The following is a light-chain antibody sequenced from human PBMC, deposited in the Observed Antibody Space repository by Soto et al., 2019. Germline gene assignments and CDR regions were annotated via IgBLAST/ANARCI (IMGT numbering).Light chain of an antibody. J-gene: IGLJ1*01. Sequence: SVLTQPASVSGSPGQSITISCTGTSSDIGGYNYVSWFQQHPGKAPKLMISDVSNRPSGVSNRFSGSKCGNTASLTISGLQAEVEADYYCSSYTSGSTFYVFGTGTKVTVL. CDR2: DVS. V-gene: IGLV2-14*01. CDR3: SSYTSGSTFYV. CDR1: SSDIGGYNY.